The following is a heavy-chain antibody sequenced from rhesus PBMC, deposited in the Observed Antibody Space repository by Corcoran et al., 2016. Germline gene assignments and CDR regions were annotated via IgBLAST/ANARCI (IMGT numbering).Heavy chain of an antibody. V-gene: IGHV3-178*01. Sequence: EVQLVESGGGLAKPGGSLRLSCAASGFTFSDYYMDWVRQAPGKGLEWVSLISNGGNSTWYADSVKGRFTISRENAKNTLYLQMNSLRTEDTAVYYCARDRAGGFDYWGQGVLVTVSS. CDR2: ISNGGNST. CDR3: ARDRAGGFDY. J-gene: IGHJ4*01. D-gene: IGHD1-1*01. CDR1: GFTFSDYY.